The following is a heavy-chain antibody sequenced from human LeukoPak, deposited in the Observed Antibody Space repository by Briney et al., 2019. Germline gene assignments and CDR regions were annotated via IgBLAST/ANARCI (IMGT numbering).Heavy chain of an antibody. D-gene: IGHD5-18*01. V-gene: IGHV1-18*01. CDR1: GYTFTSYG. CDR3: ARDSRIQLWLFDY. J-gene: IGHJ4*02. Sequence: GASVKVSCKASGYTFTSYGISWVRQAPGQGLEWMGWISAYNGNTNYAQKLQGRVTMTTETSTSTAYVELRSLRSDDTAVYYCARDSRIQLWLFDYWGQGTLVTVSS. CDR2: ISAYNGNT.